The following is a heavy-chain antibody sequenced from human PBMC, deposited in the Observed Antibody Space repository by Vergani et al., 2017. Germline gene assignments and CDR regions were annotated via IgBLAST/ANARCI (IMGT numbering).Heavy chain of an antibody. V-gene: IGHV4-39*01. CDR3: ASLDSSGYYFDY. Sequence: QLQLQESGPGLVKPSETLSLTCTVSGGSISSSSYYWGWIRQPPGKGLEWIGSIYYSGSTYYNPSLKSRFTLSVDPSKNQFSLKLSSVTAADTAVYYCASLDSSGYYFDYWGQGTLVTVSA. D-gene: IGHD3-22*01. CDR2: IYYSGST. J-gene: IGHJ4*02. CDR1: GGSISSSSYY.